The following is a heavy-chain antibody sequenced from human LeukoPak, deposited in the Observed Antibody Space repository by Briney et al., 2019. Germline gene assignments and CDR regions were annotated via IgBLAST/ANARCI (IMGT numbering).Heavy chain of an antibody. D-gene: IGHD3-10*01. Sequence: GGSLRLSCAASGFTFSTYPMSWVRQAPGKGLEWVAVISYDGSNKYYADSVKGRFTISRDNSKNTLYLQMNSLRAEDTAVYYCAKDLWFGESYYFDYWGQGTLVTVSS. CDR3: AKDLWFGESYYFDY. CDR1: GFTFSTYP. V-gene: IGHV3-30*18. J-gene: IGHJ4*02. CDR2: ISYDGSNK.